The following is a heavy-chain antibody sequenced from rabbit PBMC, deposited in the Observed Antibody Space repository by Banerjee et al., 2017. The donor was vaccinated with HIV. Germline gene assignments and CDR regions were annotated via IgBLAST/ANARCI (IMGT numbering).Heavy chain of an antibody. CDR2: IYVGSSGST. CDR1: GFSFSSSYY. D-gene: IGHD1-1*01. Sequence: QSLEESGGDLVKPGASLTLTCTASGFSFSSSYYMCWVRQAPGKGLEWIACIYVGSSGSTYYASWAKGRFTISKTSSTTVTLQMTSLTAADTATYFCAREGADSSGYNLWGPGTLVTVS. J-gene: IGHJ6*01. V-gene: IGHV1S40*01. CDR3: AREGADSSGYNL.